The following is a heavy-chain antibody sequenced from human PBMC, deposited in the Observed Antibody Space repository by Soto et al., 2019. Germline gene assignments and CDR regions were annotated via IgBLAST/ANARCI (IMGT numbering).Heavy chain of an antibody. CDR1: GYTFTSYA. D-gene: IGHD3-9*01. V-gene: IGHV1-3*01. J-gene: IGHJ4*02. CDR2: INAGNGNT. Sequence: ASVKVSCKXSGYTFTSYAMHWVRQAPGQRLEWMGWINAGNGNTKYSQKFQGRVTITRDTSASTAYMELSSLRSEDTAVYYCASSSYFVAPFDYWGQGTLVTVSS. CDR3: ASSSYFVAPFDY.